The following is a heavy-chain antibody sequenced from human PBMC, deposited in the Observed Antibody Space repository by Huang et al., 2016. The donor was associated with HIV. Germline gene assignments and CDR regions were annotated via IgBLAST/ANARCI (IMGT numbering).Heavy chain of an antibody. V-gene: IGHV1-18*01. Sequence: QVQLVQSGAEVKKPGASVKFSCKASGYTFSSFGISWGRQAPGQGLEWVGWISVYNGNTKFAQKFQGRLTMTTDTSTSTAYMELRSLRSDDTAVYYCARGGGIQLWLLGYYYMDVWGNGTTVTVSS. CDR1: GYTFSSFG. D-gene: IGHD5-18*01. J-gene: IGHJ6*03. CDR2: ISVYNGNT. CDR3: ARGGGIQLWLLGYYYMDV.